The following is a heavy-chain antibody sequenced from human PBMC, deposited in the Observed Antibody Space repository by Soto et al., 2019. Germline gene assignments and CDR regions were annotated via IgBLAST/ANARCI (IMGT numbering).Heavy chain of an antibody. J-gene: IGHJ4*02. D-gene: IGHD6-13*01. CDR1: GYTFTGYY. CDR3: ARGDRIAAAGTGDFDY. Sequence: QVQLVQSGAEVKKPGASVKVSCKASGYTFTGYYMHWVRQAPGQGLEWMGWINPNSGGTNYAQKFQGWVTMTRDTSISTAYMELSRLRSDDTAVYYCARGDRIAAAGTGDFDYWGQGTLVTVSS. CDR2: INPNSGGT. V-gene: IGHV1-2*04.